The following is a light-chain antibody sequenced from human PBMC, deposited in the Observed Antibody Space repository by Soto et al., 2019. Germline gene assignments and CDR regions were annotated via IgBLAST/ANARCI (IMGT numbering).Light chain of an antibody. CDR1: SSNIGAGYD. CDR2: GNS. CDR3: QSYDSSLSDV. J-gene: IGLJ1*01. V-gene: IGLV1-40*01. Sequence: QPVLTQPPSVSGAPGQRVTISCTGSSSNIGAGYDVHWYQQLPGTAPKLLINGNSYRPAGVPDRFSGSKSGTSASLAITGLQAEDEADYYCQSYDSSLSDVFGTGTKLTVL.